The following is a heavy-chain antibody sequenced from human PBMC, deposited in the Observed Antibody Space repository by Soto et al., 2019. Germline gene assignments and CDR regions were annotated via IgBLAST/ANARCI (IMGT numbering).Heavy chain of an antibody. J-gene: IGHJ5*01. CDR1: GGSISSYY. CDR3: GRTTYSRGGYYCDS. V-gene: IGHV4-59*12. Sequence: QVQLQESGPGLVKPSETLSLTCTVSGGSISSYYWSWIRQPPGKGLEWIGYIYYSGSTNYNPSLKVRISVAGNTPKDLFTRKLSSVTAAAAAVNVCGRTTYSRGGYYCDSGAHATLFAV. D-gene: IGHD6-19*01. CDR2: IYYSGST.